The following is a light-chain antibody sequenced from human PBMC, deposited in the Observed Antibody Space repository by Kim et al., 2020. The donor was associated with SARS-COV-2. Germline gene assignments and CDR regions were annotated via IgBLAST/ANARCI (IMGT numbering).Light chain of an antibody. Sequence: VWPGQTDTITCSGDKLGDKYVSWYRQQPGQPPVLVIYKDDQRPSGIPERFSGSNSGNTATLTISGTQALDEAAYHCQAWDSRTLWVFGGGTQLTVL. CDR2: KDD. V-gene: IGLV3-1*01. CDR1: KLGDKY. CDR3: QAWDSRTLWV. J-gene: IGLJ3*02.